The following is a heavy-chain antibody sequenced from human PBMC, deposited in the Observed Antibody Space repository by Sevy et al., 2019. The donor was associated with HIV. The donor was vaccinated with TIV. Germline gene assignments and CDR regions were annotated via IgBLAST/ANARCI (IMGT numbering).Heavy chain of an antibody. CDR3: ARAHWVAGGRRWFDX. CDR2: IKQDGSEK. Sequence: GGSLRLSCAASGFXFSSYWMSWVRQAPGKGLEWVANIKQDGSEKYYVDSVKGRFTISRDNAKNSLYLKMNSLRAEDTAVYYCARAHWVAGGRRWFDXXGQGTLVTVSS. D-gene: IGHD2-15*01. V-gene: IGHV3-7*01. J-gene: IGHJ5*02. CDR1: GFXFSSYW.